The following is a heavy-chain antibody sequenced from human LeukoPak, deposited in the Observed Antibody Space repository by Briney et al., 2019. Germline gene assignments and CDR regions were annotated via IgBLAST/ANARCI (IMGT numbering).Heavy chain of an antibody. D-gene: IGHD3-10*01. CDR2: ISYDGSNK. CDR3: AKDRARIWVGEFSLPDY. V-gene: IGHV3-30*18. Sequence: GGSLRLSCAASGFTFSSYGMHWVRPAPGKGLEWVAVISYDGSNKYYADSVKGRFTISRDNSKNTLYLQMNSLRAEDTAVYYCAKDRARIWVGEFSLPDYWGQGTLVTVSS. CDR1: GFTFSSYG. J-gene: IGHJ4*02.